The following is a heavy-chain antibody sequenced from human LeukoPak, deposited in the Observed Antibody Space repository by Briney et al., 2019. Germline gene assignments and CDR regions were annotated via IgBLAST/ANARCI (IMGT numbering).Heavy chain of an antibody. CDR3: AKAYDYVWGSYRYTWFDP. CDR1: GFTFDDYG. CDR2: INWNGGST. Sequence: GGSLRLSCAASGFTFDDYGMCWVRQAPGKGLEWVSGINWNGGSTGYADSVKGRFTISRDNAKNSLYLQMNSLRAEDTALYYCAKAYDYVWGSYRYTWFDPWGQGTLVTVSS. J-gene: IGHJ5*02. V-gene: IGHV3-20*04. D-gene: IGHD3-16*02.